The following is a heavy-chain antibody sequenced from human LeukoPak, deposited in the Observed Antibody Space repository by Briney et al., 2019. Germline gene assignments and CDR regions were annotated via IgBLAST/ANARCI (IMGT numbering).Heavy chain of an antibody. J-gene: IGHJ4*02. CDR2: IHHSGST. V-gene: IGHV4-59*12. D-gene: IGHD6-19*01. Sequence: SETLSLTCTVSGGSISSYYWSWIRQPPGKGLEWIGTIHHSGSTYYNPSLKSRITISVDTSKNQFSLRLNSVTAADTAVYYCVREMQWLVNIYFDYWGQGTLVTVSS. CDR1: GGSISSYY. CDR3: VREMQWLVNIYFDY.